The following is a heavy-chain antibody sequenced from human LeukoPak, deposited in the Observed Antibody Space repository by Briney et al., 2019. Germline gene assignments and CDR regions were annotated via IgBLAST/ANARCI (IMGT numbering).Heavy chain of an antibody. V-gene: IGHV3-64*01. CDR2: ISSDGGST. CDR3: ARDLGSGWNYFDY. J-gene: IGHJ4*02. CDR1: GFIFSSYA. D-gene: IGHD6-19*01. Sequence: GGSLRLSCAASGFIFSSYAMHWVRQAPGKGLEYVSSISSDGGSTYYGNSVKGRFTISRDNSKNTLYLQMGSLRAEDMAVYYCARDLGSGWNYFDYWGQGTLVTVSS.